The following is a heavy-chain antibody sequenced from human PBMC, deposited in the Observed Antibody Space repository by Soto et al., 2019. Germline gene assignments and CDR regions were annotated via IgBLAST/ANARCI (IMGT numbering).Heavy chain of an antibody. Sequence: SGTMSLPGTVSGGYNSSGGYYWSWIRKTPGKGLERIGYIYYSGSTYYKRSLRSRVTISVDTSKNKCSLKLSSETAADKAVYYCASRPGKRWSHWFDPGGQGTLVTVYS. CDR2: IYYSGST. CDR1: GGYNSSGGYY. D-gene: IGHD2-2*01. V-gene: IGHV4-30-4*01. J-gene: IGHJ5*02. CDR3: ASRPGKRWSHWFDP.